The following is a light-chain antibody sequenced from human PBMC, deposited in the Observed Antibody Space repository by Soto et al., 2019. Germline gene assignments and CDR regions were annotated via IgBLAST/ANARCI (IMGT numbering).Light chain of an antibody. CDR2: EVS. CDR1: SSDVGGYGS. Sequence: QSVLTQPASVSGPPGQSITMSCTGTSSDVGGYGSVSWYQQHPGKAPKLMIYEVSNRPSGVSNRFSGSKSGNTASLTISGLQAEDDADYYCSSYTSSGTYVFGTGTKVTVL. CDR3: SSYTSSGTYV. J-gene: IGLJ1*01. V-gene: IGLV2-14*01.